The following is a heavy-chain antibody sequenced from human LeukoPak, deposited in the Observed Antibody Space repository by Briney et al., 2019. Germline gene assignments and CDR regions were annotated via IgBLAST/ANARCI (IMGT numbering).Heavy chain of an antibody. Sequence: GASVKVSCKASGYTFTDHYLHWVRQAPGHGLEWVGWIRPKSGDIHYAQTFYGRVTLTRDTSINTAYMELTGLTSDDTGVYYCTRDHNWGPDYWGQGTLIIVSS. CDR2: IRPKSGDI. V-gene: IGHV1-2*02. D-gene: IGHD7-27*01. CDR3: TRDHNWGPDY. J-gene: IGHJ4*02. CDR1: GYTFTDHY.